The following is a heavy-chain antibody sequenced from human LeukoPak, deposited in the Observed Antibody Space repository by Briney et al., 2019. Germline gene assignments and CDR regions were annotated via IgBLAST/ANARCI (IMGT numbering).Heavy chain of an antibody. CDR2: IRYDGINK. Sequence: GGSLRLSCAASGITFSSYGIHWVRQAPGKGLEWVAFIRYDGINKYYADSVKGRFTISRDSFKNTLYLQMNSLRPEDTAVYYCAKEGDYYGSGSYRDGFDIWGQGTRATVSS. CDR1: GITFSSYG. J-gene: IGHJ3*02. D-gene: IGHD3-10*01. V-gene: IGHV3-30*02. CDR3: AKEGDYYGSGSYRDGFDI.